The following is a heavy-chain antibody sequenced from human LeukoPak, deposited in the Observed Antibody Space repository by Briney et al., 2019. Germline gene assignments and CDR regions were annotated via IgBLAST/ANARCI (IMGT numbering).Heavy chain of an antibody. D-gene: IGHD3-10*02. Sequence: GGSLRLSCAASGFILSNYGLHWVRQAPGKGLEWVAFIRFDGSNTHYADSVKGRFTISRDNAKNSLYLQMNSLRAEDTAVYYCAELGITMIGGVWGKGTTVTISS. CDR2: IRFDGSNT. V-gene: IGHV3-30*02. J-gene: IGHJ6*04. CDR1: GFILSNYG. CDR3: AELGITMIGGV.